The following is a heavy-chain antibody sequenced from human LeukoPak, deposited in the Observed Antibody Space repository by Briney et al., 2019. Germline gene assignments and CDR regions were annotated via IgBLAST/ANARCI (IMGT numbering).Heavy chain of an antibody. CDR3: ARVPSTSSFGGVIVYYFDY. J-gene: IGHJ4*02. CDR2: IYISGNT. D-gene: IGHD3-16*02. V-gene: IGHV4-4*07. Sequence: SETLSLTCSVSGGSLNTYYWSWIRQPAGKGLEWIGRIYISGNTNYNPSLQSRVTMSVDTSKNQFSLKLSSVTAADTAVYYCARVPSTSSFGGVIVYYFDYWGQGTLVTVSS. CDR1: GGSLNTYY.